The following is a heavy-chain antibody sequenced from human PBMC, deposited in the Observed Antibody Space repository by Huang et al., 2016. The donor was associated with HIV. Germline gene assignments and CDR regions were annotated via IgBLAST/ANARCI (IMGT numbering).Heavy chain of an antibody. D-gene: IGHD4-17*01. V-gene: IGHV3-49*03. CDR2: VRNKAFGGAS. Sequence: QLVESGGDSVQSGRSLRLSCRGSGFIFNDFAINWFRQSPGKGLGWMVFVRNKAFGGASKSAPSVKDRFTVSRDEAKNVAFLQMDNLQVDDTAIYYCSPSGDDYFYFYMDVWGNGTTVIVS. CDR3: SPSGDDYFYFYMDV. J-gene: IGHJ6*03. CDR1: GFIFNDFA.